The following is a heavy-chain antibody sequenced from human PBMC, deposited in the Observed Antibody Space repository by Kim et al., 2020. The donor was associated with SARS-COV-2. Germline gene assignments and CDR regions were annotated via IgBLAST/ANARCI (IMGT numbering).Heavy chain of an antibody. CDR2: IIPILGIA. V-gene: IGHV1-69*04. D-gene: IGHD2-15*01. Sequence: SVKVSCKASGGTFSSYAISWVRQAPGQGLEWMGRIIPILGIANYAQKFQGRVTITADKSTSTAYMELSSLRSEDTAVYYCARLTAGCSGGSCYSSPFDYWGQGTLVTVSS. CDR3: ARLTAGCSGGSCYSSPFDY. CDR1: GGTFSSYA. J-gene: IGHJ4*02.